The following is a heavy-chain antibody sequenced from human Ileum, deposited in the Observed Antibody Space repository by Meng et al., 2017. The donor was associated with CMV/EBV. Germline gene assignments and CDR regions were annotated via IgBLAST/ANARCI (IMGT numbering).Heavy chain of an antibody. V-gene: IGHV3-23*03. CDR3: VKGLRGVDY. CDR2: VYGADSST. J-gene: IGHJ4*02. CDR1: GFSFSSYA. Sequence: GGSLRLSCAASGFSFSSYAMTWVRQVPGKGLEWVSIVYGADSSTYYADSVKGRFTISRDNSKNMLSLEMNSLRAEDTAVYYCVKGLRGVDYWGQGTEVTVSS.